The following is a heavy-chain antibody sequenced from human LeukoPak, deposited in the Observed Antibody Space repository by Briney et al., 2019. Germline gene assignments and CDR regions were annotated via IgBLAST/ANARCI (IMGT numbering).Heavy chain of an antibody. Sequence: GGSLRLSCAASGFTFSDYYMSWIRQAPGKGLEWVSSISSSSSYIYYADSVKGRFTISRDNAKNSLYLQMNSLRAEDTAVYYCARDFSSPYYFDYWGQGTLVTVSS. CDR1: GFTFSDYY. CDR2: ISSSSSYI. J-gene: IGHJ4*02. V-gene: IGHV3-11*06. D-gene: IGHD6-6*01. CDR3: ARDFSSPYYFDY.